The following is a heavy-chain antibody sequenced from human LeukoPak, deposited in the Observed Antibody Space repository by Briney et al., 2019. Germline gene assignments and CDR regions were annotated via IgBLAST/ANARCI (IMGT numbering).Heavy chain of an antibody. D-gene: IGHD3-16*02. CDR1: GFIFSSSG. Sequence: GGSLRLSCAASGFIFSSSGMPWVRQAPGKGLEWVAVISYDGDNKYYADSVNGRFTISRDNSKNTLSLQMDRLRAEDTAVYYCAKDIRVWGRYRYPCLDYWGQGTLVTVSA. CDR3: AKDIRVWGRYRYPCLDY. CDR2: ISYDGDNK. V-gene: IGHV3-30*18. J-gene: IGHJ4*02.